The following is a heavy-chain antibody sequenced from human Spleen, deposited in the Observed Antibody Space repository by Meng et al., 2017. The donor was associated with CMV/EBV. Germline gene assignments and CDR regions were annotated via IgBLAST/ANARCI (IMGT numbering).Heavy chain of an antibody. Sequence: GESLKISCAASGFTFSSYSMHWVRQAPGKGLEWVAVISSLVNYEYYSDSVKGRFTISRDNSKNTLYLQMNSLRAEDTAVYYCARDAGLPTTYYVFWSGYFRYYYYGMVVWGQGTTVTVSS. D-gene: IGHD3-3*01. J-gene: IGHJ6*02. V-gene: IGHV3-30*04. CDR3: ARDAGLPTTYYVFWSGYFRYYYYGMVV. CDR1: GFTFSSYS. CDR2: ISSLVNYE.